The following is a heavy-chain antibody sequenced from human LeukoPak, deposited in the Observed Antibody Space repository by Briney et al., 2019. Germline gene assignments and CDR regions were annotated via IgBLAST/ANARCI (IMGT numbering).Heavy chain of an antibody. CDR2: IRYDGSNK. D-gene: IGHD5-18*01. J-gene: IGHJ4*02. CDR3: ARDRGPKRGYSYGLFDY. CDR1: GFTFSSYG. V-gene: IGHV3-30*02. Sequence: GGSLRLSCAASGFTFSSYGMHWVRQAPGKGLEWVAFIRYDGSNKYYADSVKGRFTISRDNAKNSLYLQMNSLRAEDTAVYYCARDRGPKRGYSYGLFDYWGQGTLVTVSS.